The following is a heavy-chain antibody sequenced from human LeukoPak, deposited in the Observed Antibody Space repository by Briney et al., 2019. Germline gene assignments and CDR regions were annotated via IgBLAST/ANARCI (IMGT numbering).Heavy chain of an antibody. Sequence: GGSLRPSCAASGFTFSSYGMHWVRQAPGKGLEWVAFIRYDGSNKYYADSVKGRFTISRDNSKNTLYLQMNSLRAEDTAVYYCAKDQELAARPGLIDYWGQGALVTVSS. CDR1: GFTFSSYG. CDR2: IRYDGSNK. V-gene: IGHV3-30*02. D-gene: IGHD6-6*01. CDR3: AKDQELAARPGLIDY. J-gene: IGHJ4*02.